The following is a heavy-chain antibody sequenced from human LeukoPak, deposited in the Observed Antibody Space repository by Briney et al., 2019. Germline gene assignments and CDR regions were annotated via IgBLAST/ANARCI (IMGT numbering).Heavy chain of an antibody. D-gene: IGHD3-22*01. CDR1: GFTFSSYA. Sequence: PGGSLRLSCAASGFTFSSYAMSWVRQAPGKGLEWVSAISGSGGSTYYADSVKGRFTISRDNSKNTLYLQMNSLRAEDTAVYYRARGGYYDSSGYYSIAFDIWGQGTMVTVSS. CDR2: ISGSGGST. V-gene: IGHV3-23*01. CDR3: ARGGYYDSSGYYSIAFDI. J-gene: IGHJ3*02.